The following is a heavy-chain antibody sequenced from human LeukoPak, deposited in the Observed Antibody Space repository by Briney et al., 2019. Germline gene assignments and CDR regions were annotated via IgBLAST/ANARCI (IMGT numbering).Heavy chain of an antibody. CDR1: GFTFSIYA. D-gene: IGHD1-26*01. J-gene: IGHJ3*02. CDR2: VTGSGGST. Sequence: GSLRLSCAASGFTFSIYAMSWVRQAPGKGLEWVSSVTGSGGSTYYADSVKGRFTISRDNSKNTLYLQMNSLRAEDTAIYYCANIGQTAFDIWGQGIMVTVSS. V-gene: IGHV3-23*01. CDR3: ANIGQTAFDI.